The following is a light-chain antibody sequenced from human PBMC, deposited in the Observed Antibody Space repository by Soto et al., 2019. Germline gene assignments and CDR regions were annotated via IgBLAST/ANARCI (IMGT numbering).Light chain of an antibody. CDR3: QQYNSYSST. CDR1: QSISSW. J-gene: IGKJ5*01. Sequence: DIQKTQSPSTLSASLRDRLTITCRASQSISSWLAWYQQKPGKAPKLLIYDASSLESGVPSRFSGSGSGTEFTLTISSLQPDDFATYYCQQYNSYSSTLGQGTGLEI. CDR2: DAS. V-gene: IGKV1-5*01.